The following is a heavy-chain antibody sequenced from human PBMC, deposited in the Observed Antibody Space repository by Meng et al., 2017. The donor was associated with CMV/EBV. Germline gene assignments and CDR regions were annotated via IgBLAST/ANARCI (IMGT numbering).Heavy chain of an antibody. J-gene: IGHJ5*02. D-gene: IGHD3-10*02. CDR1: GGSISSYY. V-gene: IGHV4-59*01. Sequence: REESGTGLESPSESLSPPCTDTGGSISSYYWSWIRQPPGKVMEWIGYIYYSGSTNYNPSLKSRVTISVDTSKNQFSLKLSSVTAADTAVYYCARDSRFGLDPWGQGTLVTVSS. CDR2: IYYSGST. CDR3: ARDSRFGLDP.